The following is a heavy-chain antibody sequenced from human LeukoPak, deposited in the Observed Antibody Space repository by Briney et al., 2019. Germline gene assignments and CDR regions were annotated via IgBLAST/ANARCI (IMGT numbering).Heavy chain of an antibody. CDR1: GYTFTGYY. J-gene: IGHJ5*02. CDR3: ARVGVVVPAAWFDP. CDR2: INPNSGGT. V-gene: IGHV1-2*02. Sequence: ASVKVSCKASGYTFTGYYMHWVRQAPGQELEWMGWINPNSGGTNYAQKFQGRVTMTRDTSISTAYMELRSLRSDDTAVYYCARVGVVVPAAWFDPWGQGTLVTVSS. D-gene: IGHD2-2*01.